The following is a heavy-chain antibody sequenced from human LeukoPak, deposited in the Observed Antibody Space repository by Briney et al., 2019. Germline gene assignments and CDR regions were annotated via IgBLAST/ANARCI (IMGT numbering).Heavy chain of an antibody. CDR3: ARVEWELTGECDY. J-gene: IGHJ4*02. Sequence: ASGKVSCKASGYTFTGYYMHWVRQAPGQVLEWMGWINPNSGGTNYAQKLQGRVTMTTDTSTSTTYMELRSLRSDDTAVYYCARVEWELTGECDYWGQGTLVTVSS. CDR2: INPNSGGT. D-gene: IGHD1-26*01. CDR1: GYTFTGYY. V-gene: IGHV1-2*02.